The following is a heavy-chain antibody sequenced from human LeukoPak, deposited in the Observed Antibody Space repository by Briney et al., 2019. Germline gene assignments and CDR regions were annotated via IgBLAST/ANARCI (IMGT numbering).Heavy chain of an antibody. CDR3: ARDRGYSSGWYVYYGMDV. V-gene: IGHV1-2*02. J-gene: IGHJ6*02. D-gene: IGHD6-19*01. CDR2: INPNSGGT. Sequence: ASVTVSCKASGYTFTSYYIHWVRQAPGQGLEWMGWINPNSGGTNYAQKFQGRVTMTRDTSISTAYMELSRLRSDDTAVYYCARDRGYSSGWYVYYGMDVWGQGTTVTVSS. CDR1: GYTFTSYY.